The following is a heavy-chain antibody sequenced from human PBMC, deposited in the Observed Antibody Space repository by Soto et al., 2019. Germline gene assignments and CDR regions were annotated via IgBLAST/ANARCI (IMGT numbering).Heavy chain of an antibody. D-gene: IGHD3-22*01. CDR1: GGSISSGGYY. CDR3: AREIDYYECMDV. V-gene: IGHV4-31*03. CDR2: IYYSGST. J-gene: IGHJ6*02. Sequence: QVQLQESGPGLVKPSQTLSLTCTVSGGSISSGGYYWSWIRQHPGKGLEWIGYIYYSGSTYYNPSLKSRVTLSVETSKNQFSLKLSSVTAADTAVYYCAREIDYYECMDVWGQGTTVTVSS.